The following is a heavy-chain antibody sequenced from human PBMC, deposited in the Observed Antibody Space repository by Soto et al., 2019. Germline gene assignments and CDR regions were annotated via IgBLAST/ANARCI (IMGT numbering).Heavy chain of an antibody. J-gene: IGHJ6*02. CDR3: ARAYLGRLPRRADYYYAMDV. CDR2: LGAADDP. Sequence: GGSLRLSCAASGFSFRDYDMHRVRQRTGKGLEWVSGLGAADDPYYIASVKGRFSVSRDNAQNSLYLQMNNLRVDDTAVYFCARAYLGRLPRRADYYYAMDVWGRGTTVTVSS. D-gene: IGHD1-26*01. CDR1: GFSFRDYD. V-gene: IGHV3-13*05.